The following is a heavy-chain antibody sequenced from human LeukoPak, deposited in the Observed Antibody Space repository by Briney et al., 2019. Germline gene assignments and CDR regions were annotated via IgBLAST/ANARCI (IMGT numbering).Heavy chain of an antibody. CDR2: IYCSGST. CDR3: ARESHCSGGSCYEEGAFDI. V-gene: IGHV4-59*01. D-gene: IGHD2-15*01. J-gene: IGHJ3*02. Sequence: SETLSLTCTVSGGSISSYYWSWIRQPPGKGLEWIGYIYCSGSTNYNPSLKSRVTISVDTSKNQFSLKLSSVTAADTAVYYCARESHCSGGSCYEEGAFDIWGQGTMVTVSS. CDR1: GGSISSYY.